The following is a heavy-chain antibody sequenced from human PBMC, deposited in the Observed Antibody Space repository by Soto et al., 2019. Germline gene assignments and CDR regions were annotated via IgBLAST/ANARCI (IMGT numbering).Heavy chain of an antibody. Sequence: VSVKVSCKASGYTFTSYDINWVRQATGQGLEWMGWMNPNSGNTGYAQKFRGRVTMTRNTSISTAYMELSSLRSEDTAVYYCARGPFNDDLWSGYYLRGAFDIWGQGTMVTVSS. CDR2: MNPNSGNT. CDR1: GYTFTSYD. J-gene: IGHJ3*02. D-gene: IGHD3-3*01. CDR3: ARGPFNDDLWSGYYLRGAFDI. V-gene: IGHV1-8*01.